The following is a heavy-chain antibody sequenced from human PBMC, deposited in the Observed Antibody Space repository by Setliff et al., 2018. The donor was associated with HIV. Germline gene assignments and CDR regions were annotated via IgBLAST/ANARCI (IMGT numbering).Heavy chain of an antibody. CDR2: INPSENRT. CDR3: ARASYDSVWGSHRYRFYYFDY. CDR1: GYTLNNYY. D-gene: IGHD3-16*02. V-gene: IGHV1-46*02. J-gene: IGHJ4*02. Sequence: ASVKVSCKASGYTLNNYYMHWVRQAPGQGLEWMGIINPSENRTDYAQKFQGRVTMTRDTSTSSVYMELRSLRSEETAVYYCARASYDSVWGSHRYRFYYFDYWGQGSLVTVSS.